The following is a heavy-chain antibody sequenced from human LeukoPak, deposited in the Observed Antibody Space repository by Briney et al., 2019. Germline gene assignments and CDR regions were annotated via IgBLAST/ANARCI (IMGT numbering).Heavy chain of an antibody. CDR2: IDYSGST. CDR1: AGSINSYY. Sequence: SETQSLTCTVSAGSINSYYWSWIRQPPGKGLEWLGYIDYSGSTNYNPSLKSRVTISVDMSKNHFSLQLGSVTAADTAFYYCARHIIYSKKPSVDYWGQGTLVTVSS. CDR3: ARHIIYSKKPSVDY. V-gene: IGHV4-59*01. D-gene: IGHD4-11*01. J-gene: IGHJ4*02.